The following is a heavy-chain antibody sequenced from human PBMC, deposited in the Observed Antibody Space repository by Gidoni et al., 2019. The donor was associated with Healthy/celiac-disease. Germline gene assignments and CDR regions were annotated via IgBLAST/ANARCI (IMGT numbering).Heavy chain of an antibody. CDR2: INHSGST. CDR1: GGSFSGYY. D-gene: IGHD3-3*01. V-gene: IGHV4-34*01. J-gene: IGHJ2*01. CDR3: ARGRTYYDFWSGYHWYFDL. Sequence: QVQLQQWGAGLLKPSATLSLTCAVYGGSFSGYYWSWIRQPPGKGLEWIGEINHSGSTNYNPSLKSRVTISVDTSKNQFSLKLSSVTAADTAVYYCARGRTYYDFWSGYHWYFDLWGRGTLVTVSS.